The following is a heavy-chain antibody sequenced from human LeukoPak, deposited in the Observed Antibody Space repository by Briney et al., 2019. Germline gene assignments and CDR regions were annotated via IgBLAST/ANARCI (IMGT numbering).Heavy chain of an antibody. Sequence: GGSLRLYCAASGFTFSTYNMNWVRQAPGQGLEWISYINADSSTTQYADSVRGRFTTSRDNAKNSLYLQMNSLRAEDTAVYYCVRDNSRGQSLGVIYWGQGSLVTVSS. CDR3: VRDNSRGQSLGVIY. CDR1: GFTFSTYN. CDR2: INADSSTT. D-gene: IGHD3-22*01. J-gene: IGHJ4*02. V-gene: IGHV3-48*01.